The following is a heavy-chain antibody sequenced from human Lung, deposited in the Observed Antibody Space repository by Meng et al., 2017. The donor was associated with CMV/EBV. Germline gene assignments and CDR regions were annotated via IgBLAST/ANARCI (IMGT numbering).Heavy chain of an antibody. Sequence: KASGYAFTSYGSSRVRQAPGQGLEWMGWISTYHGNTNYSQKLQGRVTMTTDTSTSTTYMELRSLRSDDAAVYYYARDGASHPCYFDYWGQGTLVTVSS. CDR3: ARDGASHPCYFDY. CDR2: ISTYHGNT. CDR1: GYAFTSYG. D-gene: IGHD4-17*01. J-gene: IGHJ4*02. V-gene: IGHV1-18*01.